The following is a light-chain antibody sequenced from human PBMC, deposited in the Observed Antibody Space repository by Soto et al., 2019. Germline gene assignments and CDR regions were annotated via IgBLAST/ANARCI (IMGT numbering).Light chain of an antibody. J-gene: IGKJ1*01. Sequence: DIQMTQSPSTLSASVGDRVTITCRASQSINSRLAWYQQKPGKAPKLLIYKASSLESGVPSRFSGSGSGTEFTLTISRLQPDDFATYYCQQYHNYWTFGQGTKVEIK. CDR2: KAS. CDR3: QQYHNYWT. CDR1: QSINSR. V-gene: IGKV1-5*03.